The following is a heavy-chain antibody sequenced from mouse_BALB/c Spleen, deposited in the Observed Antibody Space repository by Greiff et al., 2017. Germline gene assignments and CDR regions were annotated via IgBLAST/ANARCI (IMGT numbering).Heavy chain of an antibody. J-gene: IGHJ3*01. CDR2: ISSGGSYT. V-gene: IGHV5-6-4*01. D-gene: IGHD2-14*01. CDR1: GFTFSSYT. Sequence: EVMLVESGGGLVKPGGSLKLSCAASGFTFSSYTMSWVRQTPEKRLEWVATISSGGSYTYYPDSVKGRFTISRDNAKNTLYLQMSSLKSEDTAMYYCTRDDYRYDGSWFAYWGQGTLVTVSA. CDR3: TRDDYRYDGSWFAY.